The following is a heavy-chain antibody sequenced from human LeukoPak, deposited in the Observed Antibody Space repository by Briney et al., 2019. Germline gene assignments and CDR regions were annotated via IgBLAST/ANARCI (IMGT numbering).Heavy chain of an antibody. CDR1: GGSVSSGTYY. J-gene: IGHJ5*02. CDR2: SSYSGTT. D-gene: IGHD3-3*01. V-gene: IGHV4-61*01. CDR3: ARDRITLFGVLSAFDT. Sequence: PSETLTLTCTVSGGSVSSGTYYWNWIPPPPRQGLEWIGFSSYSGTTYYNPSLKSRVTISVDTSKNQVSLKLSSVTAADTAVYYCARDRITLFGVLSAFDTWGQGTLVTVSS.